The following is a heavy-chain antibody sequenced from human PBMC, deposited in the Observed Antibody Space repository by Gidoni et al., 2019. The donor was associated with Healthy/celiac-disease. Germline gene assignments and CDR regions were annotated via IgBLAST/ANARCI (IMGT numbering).Heavy chain of an antibody. J-gene: IGHJ6*02. Sequence: QVQLVQSGADVKKPGSSVKVSCEASGGTFSSYAISWVRQPPGQGLEWMGGIIPICGSANYAQKFTGRVTITARESTSTAYMELSSLRSEDKAVYYCAKEGGVSLNYYGMDVWGQGTTVTVSS. V-gene: IGHV1-69*01. CDR3: AKEGGVSLNYYGMDV. CDR2: IIPICGSA. D-gene: IGHD3-16*01. CDR1: GGTFSSYA.